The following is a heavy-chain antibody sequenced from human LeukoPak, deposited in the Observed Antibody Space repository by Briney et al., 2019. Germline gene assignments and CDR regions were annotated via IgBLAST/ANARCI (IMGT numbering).Heavy chain of an antibody. D-gene: IGHD3-3*01. Sequence: PGGSLRLSCAASGFTFSSYGMHWVRQAPGKGREWVAYIRYDGSNKYYADSVKGRFTISRDNSKNTLYLQMNSLRAEDTAVYYCARDWSDGFDYWGQGTLVTVSS. CDR1: GFTFSSYG. V-gene: IGHV3-30*02. CDR3: ARDWSDGFDY. CDR2: IRYDGSNK. J-gene: IGHJ4*02.